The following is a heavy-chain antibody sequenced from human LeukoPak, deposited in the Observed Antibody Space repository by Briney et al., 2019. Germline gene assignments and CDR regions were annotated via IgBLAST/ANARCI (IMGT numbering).Heavy chain of an antibody. CDR1: GFTFSSYW. V-gene: IGHV3-74*01. CDR3: VRGGPSTWS. Sequence: GGSLRLSCAASGFTFSSYWMSWVRQVPGKRPVWVSRINDDGSDTIYADSVRGRFTISRDDAKNTVYLQMNNERAEDTAVYYCVRGGPSTWSWGQGTLVTVSS. J-gene: IGHJ5*02. CDR2: INDDGSDT. D-gene: IGHD2-15*01.